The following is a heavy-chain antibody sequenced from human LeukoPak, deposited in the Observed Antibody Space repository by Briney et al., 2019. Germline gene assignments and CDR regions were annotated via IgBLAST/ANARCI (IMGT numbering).Heavy chain of an antibody. J-gene: IGHJ4*02. V-gene: IGHV3-21*01. Sequence: GGSLRLSCAASGFTFSSYSMNWVRQAPGKGLEWVSSISSSSSYIYYADSVKGRFTISRDNAKNSLYLQMNSQRAEDTAVYYCARGLGGSYDHASLDYFDYWGQGTLVTVSS. D-gene: IGHD5-18*01. CDR2: ISSSSSYI. CDR3: ARGLGGSYDHASLDYFDY. CDR1: GFTFSSYS.